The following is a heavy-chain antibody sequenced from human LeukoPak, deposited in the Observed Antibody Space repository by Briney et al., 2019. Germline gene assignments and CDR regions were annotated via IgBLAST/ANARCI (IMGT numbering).Heavy chain of an antibody. J-gene: IGHJ4*02. D-gene: IGHD3-3*01. CDR1: AYTFSRLC. CDR3: ARTTTIFGVFTTPFDY. CDR2: IRAYNGQT. Sequence: SVKLSCKTSAYTFSRLCISWVRQARGQGLEWMGWIRAYNGQTKYEELFQDRVIMTTDTSTSTAYMELRSLRSGDTGVYYCARTTTIFGVFTTPFDYWGQGTLVSVSS. V-gene: IGHV1-18*01.